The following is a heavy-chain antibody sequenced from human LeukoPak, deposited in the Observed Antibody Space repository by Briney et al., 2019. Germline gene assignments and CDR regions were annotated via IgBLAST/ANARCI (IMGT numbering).Heavy chain of an antibody. J-gene: IGHJ6*02. CDR2: INAGNGNT. CDR1: GYDFTSYA. V-gene: IGHV1-3*01. Sequence: ASVKVSCKASGYDFTSYAMHWVRQAPGQRLEWMGWINAGNGNTKYSQKFQDRVTVTRDTSTSTAYMELSSLRSEDTAVYYCAKEVLWFGEINGMDVWGQGTTVTVSS. CDR3: AKEVLWFGEINGMDV. D-gene: IGHD3-10*01.